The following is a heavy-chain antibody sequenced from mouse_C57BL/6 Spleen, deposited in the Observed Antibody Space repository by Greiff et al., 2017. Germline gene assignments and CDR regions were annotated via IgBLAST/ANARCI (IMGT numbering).Heavy chain of an antibody. CDR3: ARSGYGNYEAMDY. CDR1: GYTFTSYW. V-gene: IGHV1-64*01. Sequence: QVQLQQPGAELVKPGASVKLSCKASGYTFTSYWMHWVKQRPGQGLEWIGMIHPNSGSTNYNEKFKSKATLTVDKSSSTAYMQLSSLTSEDSAVYYCARSGYGNYEAMDYWCQGTSVTVSS. CDR2: IHPNSGST. J-gene: IGHJ4*01. D-gene: IGHD2-10*02.